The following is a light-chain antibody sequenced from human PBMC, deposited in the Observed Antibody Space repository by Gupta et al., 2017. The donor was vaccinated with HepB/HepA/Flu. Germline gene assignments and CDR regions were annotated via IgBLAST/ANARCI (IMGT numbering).Light chain of an antibody. Sequence: DIQMTQSPSSLSASVGDRVIITCRASQRISKFLNWYQQKPGKAPRLLIYAASNLQSGVPSRFRGSGSGTDFSLTISSLQPEDFATYYCQQSYMTPHTFGGGTKVEIK. CDR1: QRISKF. J-gene: IGKJ4*01. CDR3: QQSYMTPHT. CDR2: AAS. V-gene: IGKV1-39*01.